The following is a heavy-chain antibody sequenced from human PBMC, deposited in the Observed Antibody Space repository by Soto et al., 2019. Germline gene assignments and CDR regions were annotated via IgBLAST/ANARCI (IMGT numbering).Heavy chain of an antibody. Sequence: GGSLRLSCAASGFTFSSYAMSWVRQAPGKGLEWVSAISGSGGSTYYADSVKGRFTISRDNSKNTLYLQMNSLRAEDTAVYYCAIHGKIVVVPAASGDAFDIWGQGTMVTVSS. CDR3: AIHGKIVVVPAASGDAFDI. V-gene: IGHV3-23*01. D-gene: IGHD2-2*01. J-gene: IGHJ3*02. CDR2: ISGSGGST. CDR1: GFTFSSYA.